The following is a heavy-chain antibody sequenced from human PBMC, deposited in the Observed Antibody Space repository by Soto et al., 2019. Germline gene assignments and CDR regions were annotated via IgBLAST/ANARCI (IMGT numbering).Heavy chain of an antibody. V-gene: IGHV1-18*04. CDR3: AQSHFYDSSGPSDY. Sequence: ASVKVSCKASGYTFTSYGISWVRQAPGQGLEWMGWISAYNGNTNYAQKLQGRVTMTTDTSTSTAYMELRSLRSDDTAVYYCAQSHFYDSSGPSDYWGQGTLVTSPQ. D-gene: IGHD3-22*01. CDR1: GYTFTSYG. J-gene: IGHJ4*02. CDR2: ISAYNGNT.